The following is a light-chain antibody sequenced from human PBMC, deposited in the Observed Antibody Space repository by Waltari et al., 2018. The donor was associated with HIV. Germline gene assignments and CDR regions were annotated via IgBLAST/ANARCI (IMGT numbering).Light chain of an antibody. CDR1: SSDVGGYNY. J-gene: IGLJ2*01. V-gene: IGLV2-11*01. CDR2: DVS. CDR3: CSYAGNYTFV. Sequence: QSAMTQPRSVSGSPGQSVTISCTGTSSDVGGYNYVSWYQQHPGKAPKIMIYDVSKRPSGVPDRVSCPKSGNTASLTISGLQAEDEADYYGCSYAGNYTFVFGGGTKLTVL.